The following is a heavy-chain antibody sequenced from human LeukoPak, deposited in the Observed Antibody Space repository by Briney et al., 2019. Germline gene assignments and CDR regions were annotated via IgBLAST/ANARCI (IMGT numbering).Heavy chain of an antibody. V-gene: IGHV1-69*13. CDR2: IIPIFGTA. CDR3: ARDHDREPAPYNWFDP. J-gene: IGHJ5*02. CDR1: GGTFSSYA. Sequence: SEKVSCKASGGTFSSYAISWVRQAPGQGLEWMGGIIPIFGTANYAQKFQGRVTITADESTSTAYMELSSLRSEDTAVYYCARDHDREPAPYNWFDPWGQGTLVTVSS. D-gene: IGHD1-14*01.